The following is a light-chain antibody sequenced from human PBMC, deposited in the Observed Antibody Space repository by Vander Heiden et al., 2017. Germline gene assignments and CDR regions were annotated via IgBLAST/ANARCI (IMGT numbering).Light chain of an antibody. Sequence: SYVLTQPPSVSVAPGQTARITCGGNTIGSKSVHWYQQKPGQAPVLVVYDDSGRASGIPGRFSGSNSGNTATLTISRVEAGDEADYYCQVWDSRSDHRVFGGGNKLTVL. CDR2: DDS. V-gene: IGLV3-21*02. CDR1: TIGSKS. CDR3: QVWDSRSDHRV. J-gene: IGLJ3*02.